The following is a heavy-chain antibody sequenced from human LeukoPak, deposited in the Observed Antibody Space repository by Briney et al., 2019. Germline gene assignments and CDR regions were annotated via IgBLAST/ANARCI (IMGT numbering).Heavy chain of an antibody. CDR2: IYYSGST. CDR1: GGSISSYY. D-gene: IGHD3-10*01. Sequence: SETLSLTCTVSGGSISSYYWSWIRQPPGKGLEWIGYIYYSGSTNYNPSLKSRVTISVDTPKNQFSLKLSSVTAADTAVYYCARAEGSYYERANWFDPWGQGTLVTVSS. CDR3: ARAEGSYYERANWFDP. J-gene: IGHJ5*02. V-gene: IGHV4-59*08.